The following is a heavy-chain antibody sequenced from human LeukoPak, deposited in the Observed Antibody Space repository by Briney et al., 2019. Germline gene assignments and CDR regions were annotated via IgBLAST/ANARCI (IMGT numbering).Heavy chain of an antibody. CDR2: ISWNSGSI. Sequence: GGSLRLSCAASGFTFDDYAMHWVRQAPGKGLEWVSGISWNSGSIGYADSVKGRFTISRGNAKNSLYLQMNSLRAEDTALYYCAKDIGDYWGQGTLVTASS. CDR3: AKDIGDY. V-gene: IGHV3-9*01. D-gene: IGHD3-10*01. CDR1: GFTFDDYA. J-gene: IGHJ4*02.